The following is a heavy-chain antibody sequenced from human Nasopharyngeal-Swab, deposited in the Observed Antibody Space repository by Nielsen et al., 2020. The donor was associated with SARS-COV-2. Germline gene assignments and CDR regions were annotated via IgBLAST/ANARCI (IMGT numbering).Heavy chain of an antibody. D-gene: IGHD2-15*01. CDR2: IYYSGST. Sequence: SETLSLTCTVSGGSISSGGYYWSWIRQHPGKGLEWIGYIYYSGSTYYNPSLKSRVTISVDTSKNQFSLKLSSVTAADTAVYYCAREEYCSGGSCYRWGWFDPWGQGTLVTVSS. CDR3: AREEYCSGGSCYRWGWFDP. CDR1: GGSISSGGYY. J-gene: IGHJ5*02. V-gene: IGHV4-31*03.